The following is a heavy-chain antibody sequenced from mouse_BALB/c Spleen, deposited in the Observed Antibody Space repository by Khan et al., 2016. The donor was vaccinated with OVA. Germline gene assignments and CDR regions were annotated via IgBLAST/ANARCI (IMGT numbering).Heavy chain of an antibody. CDR3: ASNGSSSWFAY. Sequence: VQLQQSGPELMKPGASVKISCKASGYSFTTYYIHWVKQSHGKSLEWIGYIDPCNDDTNYNQKFKGKATLTVDKSSSTAYMHLSSLTSEDSAVYYCASNGSSSWFAYWGQGTLVTVSA. J-gene: IGHJ3*01. CDR1: GYSFTTYY. CDR2: IDPCNDDT. D-gene: IGHD1-1*01. V-gene: IGHV1S135*01.